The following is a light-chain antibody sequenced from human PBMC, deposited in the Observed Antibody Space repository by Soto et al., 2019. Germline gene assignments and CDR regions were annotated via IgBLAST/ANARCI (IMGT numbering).Light chain of an antibody. J-gene: IGKJ2*01. V-gene: IGKV1-39*01. CDR1: QSISTY. Sequence: DIQMTQSPSSLSASVGDRVTITCRASQSISTYLNWYQQKPGKAPNLLIYTASTLQTGVPSRFTDSGSGTDFTLTVTNMQPEDFATYYCQHSHRTPYTFGQGTKVEIK. CDR3: QHSHRTPYT. CDR2: TAS.